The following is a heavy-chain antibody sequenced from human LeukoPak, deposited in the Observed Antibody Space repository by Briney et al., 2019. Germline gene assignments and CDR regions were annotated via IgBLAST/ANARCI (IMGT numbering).Heavy chain of an antibody. CDR1: GFIFSDYI. D-gene: IGHD3-22*01. CDR3: ARERGSSGSAGWFDP. Sequence: GGSPRLSCAASGFIFSDYIMHWLRQAPGRGLEWVALISHDAGNRHFADSVKGRFTISRDNSKNTMYLEMNDVRPDDSAMYYCARERGSSGSAGWFDPWGQGTPVTVSS. V-gene: IGHV3-30-3*01. CDR2: ISHDAGNR. J-gene: IGHJ5*02.